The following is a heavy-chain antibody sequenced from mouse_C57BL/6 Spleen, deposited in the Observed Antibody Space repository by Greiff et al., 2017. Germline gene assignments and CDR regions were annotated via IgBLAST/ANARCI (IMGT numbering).Heavy chain of an antibody. J-gene: IGHJ2*01. CDR3: VRQGYSHYFDY. CDR1: GFSFNTYA. V-gene: IGHV10-1*01. Sequence: EVQLVESGGGLVQPKGSLKLSCAASGFSFNTYAMNWVRQAPGKGLEWVARIRSKSNNYATYYADSVKDRFTIARDDSESMLYLQMNNLETEDTAMYYCVRQGYSHYFDYWGQGTTLTVSS. CDR2: IRSKSNNYAT. D-gene: IGHD2-12*01.